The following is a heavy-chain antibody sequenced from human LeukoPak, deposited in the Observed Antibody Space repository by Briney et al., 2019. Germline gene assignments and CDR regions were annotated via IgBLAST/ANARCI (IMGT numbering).Heavy chain of an antibody. CDR3: ARGLYDSGSYFGWFDP. Sequence: SETLSLTCTVSGGSISSYYWSWIRQPPGKGLEWIGYIYYSGSTNYNPSLKSRVTISLDTSKNHFSLRLTSMTAADTAVYYCARGLYDSGSYFGWFDPWGQGTLVTVSS. CDR2: IYYSGST. V-gene: IGHV4-59*01. CDR1: GGSISSYY. D-gene: IGHD3-10*01. J-gene: IGHJ5*02.